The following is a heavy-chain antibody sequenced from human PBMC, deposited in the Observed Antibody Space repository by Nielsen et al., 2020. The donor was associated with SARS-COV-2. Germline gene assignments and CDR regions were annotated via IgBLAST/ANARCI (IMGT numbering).Heavy chain of an antibody. D-gene: IGHD3-10*01. CDR1: GFTFSSYA. J-gene: IGHJ4*02. Sequence: GESLKISCAASGFTFSSYAMHWVRQAPGKGLEWVAVISYDGSNKYYADSVKGRFTISRDNSKNTLYLQMNSLRAEDTAVYYCAKDGASLWFGELLFSLGFDYWGQGTLVTVSS. CDR2: ISYDGSNK. V-gene: IGHV3-30*04. CDR3: AKDGASLWFGELLFSLGFDY.